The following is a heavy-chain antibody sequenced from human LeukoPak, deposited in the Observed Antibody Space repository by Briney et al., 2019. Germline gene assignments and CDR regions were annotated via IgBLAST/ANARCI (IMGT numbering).Heavy chain of an antibody. Sequence: PSETLSLTCSISGGSISSSYWSWIRQPAGKGLEWIGRISTSGTTNYSPSLKGRLTMSIDTSKKQFSLSLRSVTAADTAMYYCARDMGGGWFDPWGQGALVTVSP. CDR1: GGSISSSY. V-gene: IGHV4-4*07. CDR2: ISTSGTT. D-gene: IGHD1-26*01. J-gene: IGHJ5*02. CDR3: ARDMGGGWFDP.